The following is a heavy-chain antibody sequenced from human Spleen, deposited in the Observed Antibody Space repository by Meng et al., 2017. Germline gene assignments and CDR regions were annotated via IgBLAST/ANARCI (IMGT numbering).Heavy chain of an antibody. CDR2: IKPKCGDP. CDR1: AYTFPDYW. Sequence: GDRVQVGGVEEAAGVTRQVSCKASAYTFPDYWLHWVQRAPGQRLEWKGRIKPKCGDPHCAQKFQGKVTMTTDESTSTAYMRLSSLRSEDTAVYYCASLFGRIVGATLWYFQHWGQGTLVTVSS. CDR3: ASLFGRIVGATLWYFQH. V-gene: IGHV1-2*06. D-gene: IGHD1-26*01. J-gene: IGHJ1*01.